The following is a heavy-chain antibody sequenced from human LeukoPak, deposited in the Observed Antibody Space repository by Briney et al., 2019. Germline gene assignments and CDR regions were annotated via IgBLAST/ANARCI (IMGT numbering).Heavy chain of an antibody. CDR1: GGSISSYY. V-gene: IGHV4-59*01. J-gene: IGHJ3*02. CDR2: IYYSGST. CDR3: ARVRGRVVSGAFDI. Sequence: RPSETLSLTCTVSGGSISSYYWSWIRQPPGKGLEWIGYIYYSGSTNYNPSLKSRVTISVDTSKTQFSLKLSSVTAADTAVYYCARVRGRVVSGAFDIWGQGTMVTVSS. D-gene: IGHD3-10*01.